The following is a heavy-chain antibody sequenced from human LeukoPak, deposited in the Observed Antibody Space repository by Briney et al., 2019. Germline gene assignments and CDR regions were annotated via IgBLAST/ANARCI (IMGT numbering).Heavy chain of an antibody. D-gene: IGHD2-15*01. V-gene: IGHV4-59*10. J-gene: IGHJ4*02. CDR1: GGSFSSYY. CDR3: ARGGRGYCSGGSCYSATSFDY. Sequence: SETLSLTCAVYGGSFSSYYWSWIRQPAGKGLEWIGRIYTSGSTNYNPSLKSRVTISVDTSKNQFSLKLSSVTAADTAVYYCARGGRGYCSGGSCYSATSFDYWGQGTLVTVSS. CDR2: IYTSGST.